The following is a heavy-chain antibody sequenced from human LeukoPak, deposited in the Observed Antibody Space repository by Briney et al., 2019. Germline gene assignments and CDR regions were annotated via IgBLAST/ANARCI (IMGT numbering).Heavy chain of an antibody. J-gene: IGHJ4*02. D-gene: IGHD1/OR15-1a*01. CDR3: TKNTHDY. CDR1: GFTFSGSW. CDR2: IKGDGRGR. V-gene: IGHV3-7*01. Sequence: SGGSLRLSCAASGFTFSGSWMSWVRQAPGKGLEWVATIKGDGRGRFYVDSVKGRFAISRDDAKSSLFLQMDSLRSEDTAVYYCTKNTHDYWGQGTLVTVSS.